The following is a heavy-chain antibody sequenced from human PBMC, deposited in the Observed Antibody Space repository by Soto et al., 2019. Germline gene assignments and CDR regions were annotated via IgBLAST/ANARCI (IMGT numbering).Heavy chain of an antibody. D-gene: IGHD3-16*01. CDR1: GGSVSSGSYY. V-gene: IGHV4-61*01. CDR3: ARGAPFDP. Sequence: PSETLSLTCTVSGGSVSSGSYYWSWIRQPPGKGLEWIGYIYYSGSTNYNPSLKSRVTISVDTSKNQFSLKLSSVTAADTAVYYCARGAPFDPWGQGTLVTVSS. J-gene: IGHJ5*02. CDR2: IYYSGST.